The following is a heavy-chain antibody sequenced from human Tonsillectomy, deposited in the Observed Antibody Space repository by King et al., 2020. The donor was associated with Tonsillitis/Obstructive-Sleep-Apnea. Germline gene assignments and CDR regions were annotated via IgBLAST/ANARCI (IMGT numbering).Heavy chain of an antibody. D-gene: IGHD3-10*01. J-gene: IGHJ4*02. CDR3: NTDPGY. CDR1: GISFSKTW. CDR2: VKSRNDGGTT. Sequence: QLVQSGGGLVKPGESLRLSCEVSGISFSKTWMGWVRQAPGKGLEWIGRVKSRNDGGTTDYAAPVKDRFTISRYDSKNTVYLQINSLQAEDTAVFYCNTDPGYWGQGTLVTVSS. V-gene: IGHV3-15*01.